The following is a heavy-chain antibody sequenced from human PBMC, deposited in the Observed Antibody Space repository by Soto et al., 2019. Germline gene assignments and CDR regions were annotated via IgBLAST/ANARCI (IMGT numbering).Heavy chain of an antibody. CDR1: GYTFTNYA. CDR3: ARGERYYYDTSGWIFDY. D-gene: IGHD3-22*01. CDR2: INAGNGHT. Sequence: GVSVKVSCKASGYTFTNYAIHWARQAPGQSLEWMGWINAGNGHTRYSQKFQGRVTITRDTAASTAYMELSSLRSEDTAVYYCARGERYYYDTSGWIFDYWGHGTLVTVSS. J-gene: IGHJ4*01. V-gene: IGHV1-3*01.